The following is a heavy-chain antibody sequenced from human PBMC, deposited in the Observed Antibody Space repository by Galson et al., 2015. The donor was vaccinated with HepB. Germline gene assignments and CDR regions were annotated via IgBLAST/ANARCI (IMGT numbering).Heavy chain of an antibody. J-gene: IGHJ4*02. Sequence: SLRLSCAASGFTFSSYSMTWVRQAPGKGLEWVANMKQDGSEKYYVDSVKGRFAISRDNAQNSLYLQMNGLRPEDTAIHYCARASPAADYWGQGTLVTVSS. CDR1: GFTFSSYS. V-gene: IGHV3-7*03. D-gene: IGHD6-25*01. CDR3: ARASPAADY. CDR2: MKQDGSEK.